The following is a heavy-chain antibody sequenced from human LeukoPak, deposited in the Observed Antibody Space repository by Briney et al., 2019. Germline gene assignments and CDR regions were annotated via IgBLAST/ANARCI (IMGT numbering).Heavy chain of an antibody. CDR1: GYTFTCSY. CDR2: INLNSGGT. CDR3: ARDTRTGTVGYYFDY. J-gene: IGHJ4*02. Sequence: ASVKVSCKASGYTFTCSYMHWVRQAPGQGLEWMGWINLNSGGTNYAQKFQVRVTMTRDTSISTAYMELSRLRSDDTAVYYCARDTRTGTVGYYFDYWGQGTLVTVSS. V-gene: IGHV1-2*02. D-gene: IGHD1-1*01.